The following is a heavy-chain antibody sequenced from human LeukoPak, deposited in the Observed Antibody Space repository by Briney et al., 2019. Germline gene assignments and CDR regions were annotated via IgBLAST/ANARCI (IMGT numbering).Heavy chain of an antibody. CDR3: ARGERGTSTPPFDY. Sequence: GRSLRLSCVASGFTFSGYGMHWVRQVPGKGLEWVAVIWYDEINKYYEDSVKGRFTISRDNSKNTLYLQMNSLRVDDTAVYYCARGERGTSTPPFDYWGQGTLVTVSS. CDR1: GFTFSGYG. J-gene: IGHJ4*02. V-gene: IGHV3-33*01. D-gene: IGHD1-7*01. CDR2: IWYDEINK.